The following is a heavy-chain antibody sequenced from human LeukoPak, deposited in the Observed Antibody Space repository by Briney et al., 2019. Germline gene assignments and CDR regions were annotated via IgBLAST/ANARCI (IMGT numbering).Heavy chain of an antibody. Sequence: GGSLRLSCAASGFTFSSYSMHWVRQAPGKGLEWVAFIWYDGSNKYYADSVKGRFTISRDNSKDTLYLEMNSLKTEDTAVYYCAKDRGVYYYYYMDVWGRGTTVTVSS. V-gene: IGHV3-30*02. CDR2: IWYDGSNK. D-gene: IGHD3-10*01. J-gene: IGHJ6*03. CDR3: AKDRGVYYYYYMDV. CDR1: GFTFSSYS.